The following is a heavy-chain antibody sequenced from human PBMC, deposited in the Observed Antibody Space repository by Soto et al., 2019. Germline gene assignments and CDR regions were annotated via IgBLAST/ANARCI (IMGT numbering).Heavy chain of an antibody. CDR2: IIPIFGTA. D-gene: IGHD6-13*01. CDR3: TRSGNSSWYDY. J-gene: IGHJ4*02. V-gene: IGHV1-69*01. Sequence: QVQLVQSGAEVERPGSSVKVSCKASGGTFSNYFINWVRQAPGQGLEWMGGIIPIFGTANYAQKFQGRVTITADESTTTAYMELSSLRSEDTAVYYCTRSGNSSWYDYWGQGTLVTVSS. CDR1: GGTFSNYF.